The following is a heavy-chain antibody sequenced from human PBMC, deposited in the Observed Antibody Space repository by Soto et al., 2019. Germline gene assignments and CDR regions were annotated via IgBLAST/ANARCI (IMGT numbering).Heavy chain of an antibody. CDR2: IWYDGSNK. J-gene: IGHJ5*02. V-gene: IGHV3-33*01. D-gene: IGHD5-12*01. Sequence: GGSLRLSCAASGFTFSSYGMHWVRQAPGKGLEWVAVIWYDGSNKYYADSVKGRFTISRDNSKNTLYLQMNSLRTEDTAVYYCARDKAVVATIGWFDPWGQGTLVTVSS. CDR3: ARDKAVVATIGWFDP. CDR1: GFTFSSYG.